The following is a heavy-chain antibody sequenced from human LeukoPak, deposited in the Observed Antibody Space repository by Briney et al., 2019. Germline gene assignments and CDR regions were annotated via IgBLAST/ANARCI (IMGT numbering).Heavy chain of an antibody. V-gene: IGHV1-46*01. Sequence: EASVKVSCKASGYTFTSYGISWVRQAPGQGLEWMGIINPSGGSTSYAQKFQGRVTMTRDMSTSTVYMELSSLRSEDTAVYYCAREGGYGDYGFDYWGQGTLVTVSS. CDR1: GYTFTSYG. CDR3: AREGGYGDYGFDY. CDR2: INPSGGST. J-gene: IGHJ4*02. D-gene: IGHD4-17*01.